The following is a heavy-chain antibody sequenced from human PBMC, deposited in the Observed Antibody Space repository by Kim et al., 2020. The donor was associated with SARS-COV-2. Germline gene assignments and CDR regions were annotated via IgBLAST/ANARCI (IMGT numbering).Heavy chain of an antibody. D-gene: IGHD2-2*01. CDR3: ARDFWVGVPAEEDY. J-gene: IGHJ4*02. Sequence: GGSLRLSCAASGFTFSSYSMNWVRQAPGKGLEWVSYISSSSTIYYADSVKGRFTISRDNAKNSLYLQMNSLRDEDTAVYYCARDFWVGVPAEEDYWGQGTLVTVSS. CDR2: ISSSSTI. V-gene: IGHV3-48*02. CDR1: GFTFSSYS.